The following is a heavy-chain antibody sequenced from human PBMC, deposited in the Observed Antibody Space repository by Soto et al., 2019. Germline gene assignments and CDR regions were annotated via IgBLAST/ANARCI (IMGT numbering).Heavy chain of an antibody. CDR2: IIPIFGTA. D-gene: IGHD6-19*01. Sequence: SVKVSCKASGGTFSSYAISWVRQAPGQGLEWMGGIIPIFGTANYAQKFQGRVTITADESTSTAYMELSSLRSEDTAVYYCARDRIAVASTADYYGMDVWGQGTTVTVSS. V-gene: IGHV1-69*13. CDR3: ARDRIAVASTADYYGMDV. CDR1: GGTFSSYA. J-gene: IGHJ6*02.